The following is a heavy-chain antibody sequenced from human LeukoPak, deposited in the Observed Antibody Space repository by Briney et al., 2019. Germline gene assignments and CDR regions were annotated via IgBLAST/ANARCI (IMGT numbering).Heavy chain of an antibody. CDR2: ISGSGGST. V-gene: IGHV3-23*01. D-gene: IGHD6-13*01. CDR1: GFTFSSYA. CDR3: AKSVTGDSSSWVFFDY. Sequence: GGSLRLSCAASGFTFSSYAMSWVRQAPGKGLEWVSAISGSGGSTYYADSVKGRFTISRDNSKNTLYLQMNSLRAEDTAVYYCAKSVTGDSSSWVFFDYWGQGTLVTVSS. J-gene: IGHJ4*02.